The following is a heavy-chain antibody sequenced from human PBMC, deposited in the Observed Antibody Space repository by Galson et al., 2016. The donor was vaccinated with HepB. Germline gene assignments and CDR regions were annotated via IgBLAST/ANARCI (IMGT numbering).Heavy chain of an antibody. CDR3: ARGRYSSSWYGDFDY. CDR2: ISSGGTT. D-gene: IGHD6-13*01. CDR1: GFTFSSYA. Sequence: SLRLSCAVSGFTFSSYALTWVRQAPGEGLGWVSTISSGGTTYYADSVKGRFTISRDNSKNSLYLQMNSLRAEDTAVYYCARGRYSSSWYGDFDYWGQGTLVTVSS. J-gene: IGHJ4*02. V-gene: IGHV3-23*01.